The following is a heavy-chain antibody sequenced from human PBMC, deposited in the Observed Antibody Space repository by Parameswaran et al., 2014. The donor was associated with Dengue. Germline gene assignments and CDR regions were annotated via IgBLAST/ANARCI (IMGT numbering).Heavy chain of an antibody. V-gene: IGHV3-21*01. CDR2: ISSSGRSM. J-gene: IGHJ6*02. D-gene: IGHD4-17*01. CDR3: ARESPTVTTMGFYYGMDV. Sequence: VRQAPGKGLEWVSSISSSGRSMFYADSVKGRFTTSRDNAKNSLYLQINSLRAEDTAMYYCARESPTVTTMGFYYGMDVWGQGTTVTVSS.